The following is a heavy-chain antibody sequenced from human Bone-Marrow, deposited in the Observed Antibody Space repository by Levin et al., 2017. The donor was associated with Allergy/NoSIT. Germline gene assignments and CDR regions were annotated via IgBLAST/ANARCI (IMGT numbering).Heavy chain of an antibody. CDR1: GFTFSSFA. Sequence: SCVASGFTFSSFAMHWVRQAPGKGLEWVAIISDDGTSQYSIDSVMGRFTSSRDNSKSTLYLQMNSLQAEDTAVYYCARDKHRWSMDTADLDNWGQGTLVTVSS. J-gene: IGHJ4*02. D-gene: IGHD2-8*02. CDR3: ARDKHRWSMDTADLDN. V-gene: IGHV3-30*04. CDR2: ISDDGTSQ.